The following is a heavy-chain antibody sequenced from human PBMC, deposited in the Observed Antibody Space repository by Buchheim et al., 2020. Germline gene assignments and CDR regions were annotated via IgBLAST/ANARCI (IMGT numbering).Heavy chain of an antibody. Sequence: QVQLVQSGAEVKKPGSSVKVSCKASGGTFSSYTISWVRQAPGQGLEWMGRIIPIIGIANYAQKFQGRVTITAAKSTSTAYMALSSLRSEDTAVNYCARTRVWYSSSSGYYYYGMDVWGQGTT. D-gene: IGHD6-6*01. V-gene: IGHV1-69*02. CDR1: GGTFSSYT. J-gene: IGHJ6*02. CDR2: IIPIIGIA. CDR3: ARTRVWYSSSSGYYYYGMDV.